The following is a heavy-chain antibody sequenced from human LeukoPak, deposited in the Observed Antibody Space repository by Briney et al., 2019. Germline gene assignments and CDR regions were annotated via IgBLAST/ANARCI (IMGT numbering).Heavy chain of an antibody. CDR2: IYTSGST. V-gene: IGHV4-4*07. CDR3: ARNGQEWELLQSFPDAFDI. Sequence: SETLSLTCTVSGGSISSYYWSWIRQPAGKGLEWIGRIYTSGSTNYNPSLKSRVTMSVDTSKNQFSLKLSSVTAADTAVYYCARNGQEWELLQSFPDAFDIWGQGTMVTVSP. D-gene: IGHD1-26*01. CDR1: GGSISSYY. J-gene: IGHJ3*02.